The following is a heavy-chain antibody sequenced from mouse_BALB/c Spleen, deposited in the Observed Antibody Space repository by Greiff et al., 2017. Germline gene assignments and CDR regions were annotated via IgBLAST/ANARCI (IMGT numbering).Heavy chain of an antibody. CDR3: TRGYGSSQFAY. J-gene: IGHJ3*01. CDR2: INPSNGGT. D-gene: IGHD1-1*01. V-gene: IGHV1S81*02. CDR1: GYTFTSYY. Sequence: VQVVESGAELVKPGASVKLSCKASGYTFTSYYMYWVKQRPGQGLEWIGEINPSNGGTNFNEKFKSKATLTVDKSSSTAYMQLSSLTSEDSAVYYCTRGYGSSQFAYWGQGTLVTVSA.